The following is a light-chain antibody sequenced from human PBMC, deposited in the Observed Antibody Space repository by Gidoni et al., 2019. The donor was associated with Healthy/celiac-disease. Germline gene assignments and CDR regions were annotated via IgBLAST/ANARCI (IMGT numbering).Light chain of an antibody. CDR3: QQYYSTPPVT. CDR2: WAS. Sequence: ILMTQSPASLAVSLGERATINCKSSQSVLYSSNNKNYLDWYQQKPGQPPKLLIYWASTRESGVPDRFSGSGSGTDFTLTISSLQAEDVAVYYCQQYYSTPPVTFGPXTKVDIK. J-gene: IGKJ3*01. CDR1: QSVLYSSNNKNY. V-gene: IGKV4-1*01.